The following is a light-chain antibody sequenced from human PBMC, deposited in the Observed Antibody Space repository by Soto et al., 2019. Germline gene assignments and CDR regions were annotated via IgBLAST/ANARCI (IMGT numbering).Light chain of an antibody. V-gene: IGLV1-44*01. CDR2: RNN. J-gene: IGLJ2*01. Sequence: QSVLTQPPSASGTPGQRVTIYCSGSSSNIGSNTVNWYQQLPGTAPKLLIYRNNQRPSGVPDRFSGSKSDTSASLALSGLQSEDEDDYYCAEWDERLNLVEFGGGTKLTVL. CDR3: AEWDERLNLVE. CDR1: SSNIGSNT.